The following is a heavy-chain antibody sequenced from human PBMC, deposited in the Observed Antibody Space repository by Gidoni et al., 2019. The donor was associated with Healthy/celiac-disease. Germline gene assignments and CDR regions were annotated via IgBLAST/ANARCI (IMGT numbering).Heavy chain of an antibody. V-gene: IGHV3-23*01. Sequence: EVQLLESGGGLVQPGVSLRLSCAASGFTFCSYAMSWVRQAPGNGLECVSAISGSGGSTYYADSVKGRFTISRDNSKNTLYLQMNSLRAEDTAVYYCAKEYYGDYKNWFDPWGQGTLVTVSS. CDR3: AKEYYGDYKNWFDP. J-gene: IGHJ5*02. CDR2: ISGSGGST. D-gene: IGHD4-17*01. CDR1: GFTFCSYA.